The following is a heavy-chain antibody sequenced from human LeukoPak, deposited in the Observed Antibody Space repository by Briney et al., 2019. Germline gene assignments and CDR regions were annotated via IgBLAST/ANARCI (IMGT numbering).Heavy chain of an antibody. D-gene: IGHD3-3*01. CDR2: IYYSGRP. CDR1: GCSISSYY. J-gene: IGHJ6*02. CDR3: ARDRGGYYDFWSGRPDYSHGMDV. V-gene: IGHV4-59*01. Sequence: SETLSLTCTVSGCSISSYYWSWIRQPPGKGLEWIGYIYYSGRPNYNPSLKSRVTISVDTSKTQFFLKLSSVTAADTAVYYCARDRGGYYDFWSGRPDYSHGMDVWGQGTTVTVSS.